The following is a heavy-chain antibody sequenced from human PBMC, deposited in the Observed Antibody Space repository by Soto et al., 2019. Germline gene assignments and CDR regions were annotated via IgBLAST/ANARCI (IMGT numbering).Heavy chain of an antibody. CDR1: GYSFTSYW. V-gene: IGHV5-51*01. CDR2: IYPGDSDT. D-gene: IGHD3-3*01. Sequence: GESLKISCKGSGYSFTSYWIGWVRQMPGKGLEWMGIIYPGDSDTRYSPSFQGQVTISADKSISTAYLQWSSLKASDTAMYYCARSGGRHYYYYGMDVWGQGITVTVSS. CDR3: ARSGGRHYYYYGMDV. J-gene: IGHJ6*02.